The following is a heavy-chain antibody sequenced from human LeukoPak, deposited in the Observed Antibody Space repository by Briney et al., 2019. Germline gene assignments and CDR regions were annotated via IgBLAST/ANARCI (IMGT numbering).Heavy chain of an antibody. J-gene: IGHJ5*02. Sequence: SVKVSCKASGGTFSSYAISWVRQAPGQGLEWMGGIIPIFGTANYAQKFQGRVTITADESTSTAYMELSSLRSEDTAVYYCARDVRLGQYDFWSGYYRNWFDPWGQGTLVTVSS. V-gene: IGHV1-69*13. CDR3: ARDVRLGQYDFWSGYYRNWFDP. CDR1: GGTFSSYA. D-gene: IGHD3-3*01. CDR2: IIPIFGTA.